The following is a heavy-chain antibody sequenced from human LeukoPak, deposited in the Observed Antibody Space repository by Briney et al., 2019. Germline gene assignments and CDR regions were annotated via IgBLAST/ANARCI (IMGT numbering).Heavy chain of an antibody. J-gene: IGHJ4*02. CDR3: ARDRYGDGFAHFDY. CDR2: IIPIFGTA. Sequence: SVTLSCTAAGATGASYAISWGRQAPGQGLEWMGGIIPIFGTANYAQKFQGRVTITADESTSTAYMELSSLRSEDTAVYYCARDRYGDGFAHFDYWGQGALVTVSS. CDR1: GATGASYA. D-gene: IGHD5-24*01. V-gene: IGHV1-69*13.